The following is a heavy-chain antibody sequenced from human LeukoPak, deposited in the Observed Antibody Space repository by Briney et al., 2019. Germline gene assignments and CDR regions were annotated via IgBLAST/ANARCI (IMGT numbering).Heavy chain of an antibody. V-gene: IGHV3-23*01. CDR1: GFTFSSYA. CDR3: ARELRYYDFWSGYLY. Sequence: GGSLRLSCAASGFTFSSYAMSWVRQAPGKGLEWVSAISGSGGSTYYADSVKGRFTISRDNSKNTLYLQMNSLRAEDTAVYYCARELRYYDFWSGYLYWGQGTLVTVSS. D-gene: IGHD3-3*01. CDR2: ISGSGGST. J-gene: IGHJ4*02.